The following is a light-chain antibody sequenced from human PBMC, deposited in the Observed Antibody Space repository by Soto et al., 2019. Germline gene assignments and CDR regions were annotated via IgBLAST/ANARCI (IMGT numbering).Light chain of an antibody. CDR1: SSDVGGYNY. CDR3: SSYAGSSNV. J-gene: IGLJ1*01. V-gene: IGLV2-8*01. Sequence: LPQPPSASGSPGQSVAISCTGTSSDVGGYNYVSWYQQHPGKAPKLMIYEVNKRPSGVPDRFSGSKSGNTASLTVSGLQAEDEADYYCSSYAGSSNVFGTGTKVTVL. CDR2: EVN.